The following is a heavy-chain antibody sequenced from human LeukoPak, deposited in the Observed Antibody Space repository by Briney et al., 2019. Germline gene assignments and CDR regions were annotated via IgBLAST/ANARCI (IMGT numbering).Heavy chain of an antibody. D-gene: IGHD1-26*01. V-gene: IGHV4-61*02. J-gene: IGHJ4*02. CDR2: IYTSGST. CDR1: GGSISSGSYY. Sequence: PSQTLSLTCTVSGGSISSGSYYWSWIRQPAGKGLEWIGRIYTSGSTNYNPSLKSRVTISVDTSKNQFSLKLSSVTAADTAVYYCARAVVGATDYWGQGTLVTVSS. CDR3: ARAVVGATDY.